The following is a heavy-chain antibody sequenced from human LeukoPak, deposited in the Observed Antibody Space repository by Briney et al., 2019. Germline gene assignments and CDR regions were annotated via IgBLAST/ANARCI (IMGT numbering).Heavy chain of an antibody. V-gene: IGHV3-30*02. D-gene: IGHD1-26*01. CDR1: GFTFSNYG. J-gene: IGHJ4*02. CDR3: AKDSEDY. CDR2: IRFDGSNK. Sequence: GGSLRLSCAASGFTFSNYGVHWVRQAPCKGLEWVSFIRFDGSNKYYADSVKGRFTISRDNSKNTLYLQMNSLRAEDTAVYYCAKDSEDYWGQGTLVTVSS.